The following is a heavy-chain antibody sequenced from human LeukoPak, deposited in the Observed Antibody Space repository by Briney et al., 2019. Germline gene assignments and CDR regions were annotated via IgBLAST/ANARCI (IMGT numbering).Heavy chain of an antibody. Sequence: PGGSLRLSCAASGFTFSIYAMSWVRQAPGKGLEWVSAISGSGSNTYYADSVKGRFTISRDSSKNTLYLQMNSLRAEDTAVYYCANRGPYYFDNWGQGTLVTVSS. CDR2: ISGSGSNT. CDR1: GFTFSIYA. CDR3: ANRGPYYFDN. V-gene: IGHV3-23*01. J-gene: IGHJ4*02. D-gene: IGHD3-10*01.